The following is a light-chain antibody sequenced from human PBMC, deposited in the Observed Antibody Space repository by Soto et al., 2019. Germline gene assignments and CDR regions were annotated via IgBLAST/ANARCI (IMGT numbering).Light chain of an antibody. CDR3: CSFAGSYTFWV. CDR2: DVS. Sequence: QSALTQPRSVSGSPGQSVTISCTGTSSDVGDYNYVSWYQQYPGKAPKLVIYDVSKRPSGVPDRFSGSKSGNTASLTISGLQAEDEADYYCCSFAGSYTFWVFGGGTKVTV. CDR1: SSDVGDYNY. V-gene: IGLV2-11*01. J-gene: IGLJ3*02.